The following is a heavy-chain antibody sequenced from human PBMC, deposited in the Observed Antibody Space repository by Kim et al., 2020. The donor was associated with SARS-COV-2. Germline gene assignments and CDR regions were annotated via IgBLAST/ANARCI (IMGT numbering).Heavy chain of an antibody. J-gene: IGHJ4*02. D-gene: IGHD6-19*01. V-gene: IGHV3-30*18. CDR3: AKDREGRIAVAGFDY. CDR1: GFTFSSYG. Sequence: GGSLRLSCTASGFTFSSYGMHWVRQAPGKGLEWVAVISYDGSNKYYADSVKGRFTISRDNSKNTLYLQMNSLRAEDTAVYYCAKDREGRIAVAGFDYWGQGTLVTVSS. CDR2: ISYDGSNK.